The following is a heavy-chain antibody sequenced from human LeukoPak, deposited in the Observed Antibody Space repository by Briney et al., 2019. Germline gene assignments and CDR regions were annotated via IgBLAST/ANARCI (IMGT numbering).Heavy chain of an antibody. CDR3: ARVGGQWLVFFDY. V-gene: IGHV6-1*01. CDR1: GDSVSTNSAA. Sequence: SQTLSLTSAISGDSVSTNSAAWNWVRQSPSRGLEWLGRTYYRSKWYNDYAVSVKSRITINPDTSKNQFSLQLNSVTPEDTAVYYRARVGGQWLVFFDYWGQGTLVTVSS. D-gene: IGHD6-19*01. J-gene: IGHJ4*02. CDR2: TYYRSKWYN.